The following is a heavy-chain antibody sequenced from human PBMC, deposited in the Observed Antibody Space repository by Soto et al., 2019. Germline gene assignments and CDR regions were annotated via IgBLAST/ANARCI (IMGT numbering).Heavy chain of an antibody. CDR2: INGDGRTT. J-gene: IGHJ4*02. D-gene: IGHD3-10*01. Sequence: EVQLVESGGDLVQPGGSLRLSCTASGVSFSNYWLHWVRQAPGKGLAWVSRINGDGRTTNYADSVKGRFTISRDNAKNTMYLQLNSLRAEDTAVYFCVGGDYSGAGTFYRTAHWGPGTLVTVSS. CDR1: GVSFSNYW. CDR3: VGGDYSGAGTFYRTAH. V-gene: IGHV3-74*01.